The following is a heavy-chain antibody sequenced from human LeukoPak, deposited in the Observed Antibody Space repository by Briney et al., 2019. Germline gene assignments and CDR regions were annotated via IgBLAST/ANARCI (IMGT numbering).Heavy chain of an antibody. Sequence: SETLSLTCAVSGGSISSNSYYWGWIRQPPGKGLEWIGSIYYSGSTYYNPSLKSRVTISVDTSKNQFSLKLSSATAADTAVYYCARLGYYGSGSLVDYFDYWGQGTRVTVSS. CDR1: GGSISSNSYY. CDR3: ARLGYYGSGSLVDYFDY. J-gene: IGHJ4*02. V-gene: IGHV4-39*01. D-gene: IGHD3-10*01. CDR2: IYYSGST.